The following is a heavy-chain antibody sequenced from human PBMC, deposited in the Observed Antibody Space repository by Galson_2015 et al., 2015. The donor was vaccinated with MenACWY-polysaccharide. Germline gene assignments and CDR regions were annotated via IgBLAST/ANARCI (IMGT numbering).Heavy chain of an antibody. CDR2: IQYDGSNK. J-gene: IGHJ3*01. D-gene: IGHD2-21*01. Sequence: SLRLSCAASGLRFSGSGMHWVRQAPGKGLEWVAVIQYDGSNKVYADSVKGRFNISRDNSKNTLYLEMNSLRAEDTAVYYCAREGSRIVFHAFDVWGQGTMVTVSS. CDR1: GLRFSGSG. CDR3: AREGSRIVFHAFDV. V-gene: IGHV3-33*01.